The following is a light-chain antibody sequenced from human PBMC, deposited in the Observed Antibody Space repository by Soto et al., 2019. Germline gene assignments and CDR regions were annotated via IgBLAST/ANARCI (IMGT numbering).Light chain of an antibody. J-gene: IGKJ4*01. V-gene: IGKV1-39*01. CDR1: QSIGSY. CDR2: ASS. Sequence: DIQMTQSPSSLSASVGDRVTITCRASQSIGSYLNWYQQIPGTAPKLLMYASSSLQSGVPSRFSGSGSGTDFTLTISNLQPEDVATYYCLQSDSTPLTFGGGTKVEIK. CDR3: LQSDSTPLT.